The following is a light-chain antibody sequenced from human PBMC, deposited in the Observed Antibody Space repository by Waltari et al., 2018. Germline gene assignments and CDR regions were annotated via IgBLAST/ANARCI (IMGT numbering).Light chain of an antibody. CDR3: SSYRRSDIVV. CDR2: DVN. V-gene: IGLV2-14*03. J-gene: IGLJ2*01. CDR1: SSDVVGYNY. Sequence: QSALTQPASVSGSPGQPNTISCTGTSSDVVGYNYVSWYQHHPGKAPKIMIYDVNDRPSGVSNRFSGSKSGNTASLTISGLQAEDEADYYCSSYRRSDIVVFGGGTKLTVL.